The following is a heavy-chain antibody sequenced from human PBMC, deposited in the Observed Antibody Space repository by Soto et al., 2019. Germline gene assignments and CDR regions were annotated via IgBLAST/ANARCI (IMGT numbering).Heavy chain of an antibody. D-gene: IGHD2-15*01. Sequence: QVQLVQSGAEVKKPGASVKVSCQASGYTFTNNGISWMRQAPGQGLEWMGWISPYNGNTYYPQKVKGRVTMTTDTSTYTDHIEVRNLRSDDTAVYYCARDSGGSFDSWGQGTLVTVSS. J-gene: IGHJ4*02. V-gene: IGHV1-18*04. CDR1: GYTFTNNG. CDR3: ARDSGGSFDS. CDR2: ISPYNGNT.